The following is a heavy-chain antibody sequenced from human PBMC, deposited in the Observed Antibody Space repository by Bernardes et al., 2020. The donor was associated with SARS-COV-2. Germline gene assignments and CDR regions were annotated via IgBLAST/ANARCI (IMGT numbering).Heavy chain of an antibody. J-gene: IGHJ4*02. CDR3: AREVSDYGDFMHDY. CDR2: IYHSGST. CDR1: GYSISSGYY. Sequence: SETLSLTCAVSGYSISSGYYWGWIRQPPGKGLEWIGSIYHSGSTYYNPSLKSRVTISVDTSKNQFSLKLSSVTAADTAVYYCAREVSDYGDFMHDYWGQGTLVTVSS. D-gene: IGHD4-17*01. V-gene: IGHV4-38-2*02.